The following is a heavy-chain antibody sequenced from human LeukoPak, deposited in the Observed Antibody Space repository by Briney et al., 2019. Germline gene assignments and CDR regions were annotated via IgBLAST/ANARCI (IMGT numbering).Heavy chain of an antibody. Sequence: SETLSLTCAVYGGSFSGYYWSWIRQPPGKGLEWIGEINHSGSTNYNPSLKSRVTISVDTSKNQFSLKLSSVTAADTAVYYCARAFPGGSSWFAFDIWGQGTMVTVSS. D-gene: IGHD6-13*01. CDR2: INHSGST. J-gene: IGHJ3*02. V-gene: IGHV4-34*01. CDR1: GGSFSGYY. CDR3: ARAFPGGSSWFAFDI.